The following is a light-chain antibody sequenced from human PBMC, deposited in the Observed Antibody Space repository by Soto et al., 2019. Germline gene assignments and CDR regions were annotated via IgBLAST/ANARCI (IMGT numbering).Light chain of an antibody. CDR3: QQYYSYPRT. V-gene: IGKV1-8*01. J-gene: IGKJ1*01. Sequence: AIRMTQSPSSFSASTGDRVTITCRASQGISSYLAWYQQKPGKAPKLLIYAASTLQSGVPSRFSGSGSGTAFTLTSSCLQSEDFASYCCQQYYSYPRTFGQGTKVEIK. CDR2: AAS. CDR1: QGISSY.